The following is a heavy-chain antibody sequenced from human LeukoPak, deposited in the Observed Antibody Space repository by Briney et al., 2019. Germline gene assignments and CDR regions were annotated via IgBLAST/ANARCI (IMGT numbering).Heavy chain of an antibody. V-gene: IGHV4-38-2*02. D-gene: IGHD2/OR15-2a*01. Sequence: SETLSLTCIVSDHSISSDYYWGWIRQPPGKGLEWIGSIYHSGTTYYNPFLKSRVTISIDTSKNQFSLKLSSVTAADTAVYYCTRPKSNTYLRSAFDIWGQGTMVTVS. J-gene: IGHJ3*02. CDR1: DHSISSDYY. CDR2: IYHSGTT. CDR3: TRPKSNTYLRSAFDI.